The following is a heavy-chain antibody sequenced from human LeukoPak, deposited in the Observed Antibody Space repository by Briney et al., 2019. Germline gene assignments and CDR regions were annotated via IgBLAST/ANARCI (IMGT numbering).Heavy chain of an antibody. CDR3: ARVLYSWNDVVDY. CDR1: GFSFSSYW. Sequence: GGPLRLSCAASGFSFSSYWMHWVRQAPGKGLVWASRISSDGGTTNYADSVKGRFTITRDNAKNTLYLQMNSLSAEDTAVYYCARVLYSWNDVVDYWGQGTLVTVSS. J-gene: IGHJ4*02. D-gene: IGHD1-20*01. CDR2: ISSDGGTT. V-gene: IGHV3-74*01.